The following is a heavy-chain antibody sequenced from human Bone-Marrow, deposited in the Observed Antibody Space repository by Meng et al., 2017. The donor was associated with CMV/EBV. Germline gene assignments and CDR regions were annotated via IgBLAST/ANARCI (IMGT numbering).Heavy chain of an antibody. CDR3: ARDAGASPFDY. CDR2: IYYSGST. V-gene: IGHV4-59*01. J-gene: IGHJ4*02. CDR1: GGSISSYY. D-gene: IGHD1-26*01. Sequence: SETLSLTCTVSGGSISSYYWSWIRQPPGKGLEWIGYIYYSGSTNYNPSLKSRVTISVDTSKNQFSLKLSSVTAADTAVYYCARDAGASPFDYWGQGTVATFSS.